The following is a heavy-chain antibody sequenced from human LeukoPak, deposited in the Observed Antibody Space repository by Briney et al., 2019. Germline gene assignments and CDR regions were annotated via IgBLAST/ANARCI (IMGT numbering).Heavy chain of an antibody. CDR3: ARDRVRGNSNPFFDY. CDR1: GGTFSNYA. CDR2: IIPIFGTA. Sequence: ASVKVSCKASGGTFSNYAISWVRQAPGQGLEWMGGIIPIFGTANYAQKFQGRVTITADESTSTAYMELSSLRSEDTAVYYCARDRVRGNSNPFFDYWGQGTLVTVSS. J-gene: IGHJ4*02. D-gene: IGHD4-11*01. V-gene: IGHV1-69*13.